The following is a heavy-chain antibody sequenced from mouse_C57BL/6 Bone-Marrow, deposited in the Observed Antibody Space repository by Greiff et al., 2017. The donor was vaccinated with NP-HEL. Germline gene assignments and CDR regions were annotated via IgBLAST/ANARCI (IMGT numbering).Heavy chain of an antibody. D-gene: IGHD1-1*01. CDR3: AGRSDYYYGTAWFAY. CDR1: GFTFSSYA. V-gene: IGHV5-4*01. Sequence: EVQLVESGGGLVKPGGSLKLSCAASGFTFSSYAMSWVRQTPEKRLEWVATISAGGSYTYYPDNVKGRFTISRDNAKNNLYLQMSHLKSEDTALYYCAGRSDYYYGTAWFAYWGQGTLVTVSA. J-gene: IGHJ3*01. CDR2: ISAGGSYT.